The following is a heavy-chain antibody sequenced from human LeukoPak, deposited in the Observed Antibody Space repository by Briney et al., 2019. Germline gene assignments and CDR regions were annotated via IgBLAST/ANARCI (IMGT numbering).Heavy chain of an antibody. Sequence: PGGSLRLSCAASGFTFSSYSMNWVRQAPGKGLEWVSYISSSSSTIYYADSVRGRFTISRDNAKNSLYLQMNSLGAEDTAVYYCARMDTAMVTWGSFDYWGQGTLVTVSS. CDR2: ISSSSSTI. D-gene: IGHD5-18*01. CDR1: GFTFSSYS. J-gene: IGHJ4*02. CDR3: ARMDTAMVTWGSFDY. V-gene: IGHV3-48*01.